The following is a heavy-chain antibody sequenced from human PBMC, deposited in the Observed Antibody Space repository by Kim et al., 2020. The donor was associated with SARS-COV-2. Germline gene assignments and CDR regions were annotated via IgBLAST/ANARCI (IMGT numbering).Heavy chain of an antibody. CDR3: AREETSDYGDYYHHPIH. CDR1: GFTFSSYG. V-gene: IGHV3-33*01. Sequence: GGSLRLSCAASGFTFSSYGMHWVRQAPGKGLEWVAVIWYDGSNKYYADSVKGRFTISRDNSKNTLYLQMNSLRAEDTAVYYCAREETSDYGDYYHHPIHWGQGTLVTVSS. CDR2: IWYDGSNK. J-gene: IGHJ4*02. D-gene: IGHD4-17*01.